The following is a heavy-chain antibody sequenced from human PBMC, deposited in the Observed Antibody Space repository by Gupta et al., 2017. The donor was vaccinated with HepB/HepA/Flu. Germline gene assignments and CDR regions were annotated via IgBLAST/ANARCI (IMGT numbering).Heavy chain of an antibody. CDR1: GFTFSSSA. Sequence: QVQLVESGGGVVQPGRSLSLSCAASGFTFSSSAMHWVRQAPGKGLEWVAVISYDGSNKYYADSVKGRFTISRDNSKNTLYLQMNSLRAEDTAVYYCARDSSSWSEGWFDPWGQGTLVTVSS. V-gene: IGHV3-30-3*01. J-gene: IGHJ5*02. D-gene: IGHD6-13*01. CDR2: ISYDGSNK. CDR3: ARDSSSWSEGWFDP.